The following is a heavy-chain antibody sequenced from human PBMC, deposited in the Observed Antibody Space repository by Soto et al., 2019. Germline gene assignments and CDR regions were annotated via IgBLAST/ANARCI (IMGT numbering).Heavy chain of an antibody. CDR2: IIPIFGTA. CDR3: ARAPAYGSGRDYYPAYHYVIDV. D-gene: IGHD3-10*01. J-gene: IGHJ6*02. Sequence: SVKVSCKASGGTFSSYAISWVRQAPGQGLEWMGGIIPIFGTANYAQKFQGRVTITADKSTSTAYMELSSLSSEDTAVYYCARAPAYGSGRDYYPAYHYVIDVWGHGTTVTVSS. CDR1: GGTFSSYA. V-gene: IGHV1-69*06.